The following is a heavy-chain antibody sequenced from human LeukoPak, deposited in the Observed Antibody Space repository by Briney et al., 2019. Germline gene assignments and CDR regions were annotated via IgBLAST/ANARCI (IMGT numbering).Heavy chain of an antibody. D-gene: IGHD4-23*01. Sequence: EASETLSLTCTVSGGSISSYYWSWIRQPPGKGLEWIGYIYYSGSTNYNPSLKSRDTISVDTSKNQFSLKLSSVTAADTAVYYCARGYGGNAGVDWFDPWGQGTLVTVSS. J-gene: IGHJ5*02. CDR2: IYYSGST. V-gene: IGHV4-59*01. CDR1: GGSISSYY. CDR3: ARGYGGNAGVDWFDP.